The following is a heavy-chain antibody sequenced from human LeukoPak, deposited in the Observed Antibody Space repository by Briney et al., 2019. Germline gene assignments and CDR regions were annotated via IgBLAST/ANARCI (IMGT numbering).Heavy chain of an antibody. V-gene: IGHV4-39*07. CDR3: ARVSYYYDSSGYSRYYFDY. D-gene: IGHD3-22*01. CDR2: IFYSGST. J-gene: IGHJ4*02. Sequence: PSETLSLTCTVSGGSISTSNYYWGWIRQPPGKGLEWIGNIFYSGSTYYSPSLRSRVTISLDTSRNQFSLKLSSVTAADTAVYYCARVSYYYDSSGYSRYYFDYWGQGTLVTVSS. CDR1: GGSISTSNYY.